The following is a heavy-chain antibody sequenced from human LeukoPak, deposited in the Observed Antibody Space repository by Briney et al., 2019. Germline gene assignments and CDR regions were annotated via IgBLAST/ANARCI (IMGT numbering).Heavy chain of an antibody. CDR1: GFAFNTYA. Sequence: GGSLRLSCAASGFAFNTYAMSWVRQAPGKGLEWVSVISGSGDSIFYADSVKGRFTISRDNSRSTLYLQMNSLRVEDTAVYYCTKLGLLAYCGGDCRGMDVRGQGTTVTVSS. CDR2: ISGSGDSI. D-gene: IGHD2-21*02. V-gene: IGHV3-23*01. J-gene: IGHJ6*02. CDR3: TKLGLLAYCGGDCRGMDV.